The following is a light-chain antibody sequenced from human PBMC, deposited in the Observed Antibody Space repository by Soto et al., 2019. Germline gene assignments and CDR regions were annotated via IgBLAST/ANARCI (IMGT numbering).Light chain of an antibody. CDR2: EDT. CDR1: KTDIGNYNL. V-gene: IGLV2-23*01. CDR3: SSFAGSGTLVV. J-gene: IGLJ2*01. Sequence: QSALTHPASVSGSPGQSTTISCTGTKTDIGNYNLVSWYQRHPDKAPKLIIYEDTKRPSGISNRFSASKSGTTASLTISGLQAEDEADYHCSSFAGSGTLVVFDGGTKLTVL.